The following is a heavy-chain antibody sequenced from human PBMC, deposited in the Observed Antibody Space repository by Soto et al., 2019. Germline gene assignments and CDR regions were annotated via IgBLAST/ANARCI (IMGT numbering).Heavy chain of an antibody. V-gene: IGHV3-7*03. D-gene: IGHD3-9*01. J-gene: IGHJ4*02. CDR1: GFTFTRYY. Sequence: LRLSCVASGFTFTRYYMTWVRQAPGKGLEWVASINLDGSEQFYVDSVKGRFIISRDNARSSLYLQMNSLRAEDTALYFCSRENWFQDYWGPGTLVTVSS. CDR2: INLDGSEQ. CDR3: SRENWFQDY.